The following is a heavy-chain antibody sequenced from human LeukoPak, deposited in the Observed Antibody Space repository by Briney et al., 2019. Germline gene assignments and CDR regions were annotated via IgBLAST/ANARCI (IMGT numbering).Heavy chain of an antibody. V-gene: IGHV4-4*07. J-gene: IGHJ4*02. CDR1: GGSISTYY. CDR3: ARDSGYWGSYYFDY. D-gene: IGHD7-27*01. CDR2: IYTSGST. Sequence: PSETLSLTCTVSGGSISTYYWSWIRQPAGKGLEWIGRIYTSGSTNYNPSLKSRVTISVDTSKNQFSLKLSSVTAADTAVYYCARDSGYWGSYYFDYWGQGTLVTVSS.